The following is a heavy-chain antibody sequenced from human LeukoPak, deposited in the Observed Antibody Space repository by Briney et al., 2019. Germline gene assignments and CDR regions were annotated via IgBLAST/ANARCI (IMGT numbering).Heavy chain of an antibody. CDR1: GFTFSSYA. CDR2: ISYDGINK. D-gene: IGHD2-2*01. V-gene: IGHV3-30*18. J-gene: IGHJ4*02. Sequence: HPGGSLRLSCAASGFTFSSYAMHWVRQAPGKGLEWEAVISYDGINKYYADSVKGRFTISRDNSKNTLFLQMNSLRVEDTAVYYCAKGYCSSTSCLKTDWGQGTLVTVSS. CDR3: AKGYCSSTSCLKTD.